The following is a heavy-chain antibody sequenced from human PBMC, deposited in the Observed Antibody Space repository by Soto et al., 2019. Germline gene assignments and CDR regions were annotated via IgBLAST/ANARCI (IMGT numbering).Heavy chain of an antibody. D-gene: IGHD2-21*01. CDR3: ARGGISHWAYFYYMDV. CDR2: INHLGSI. CDR1: GESLSDYF. J-gene: IGHJ6*03. V-gene: IGHV4-34*01. Sequence: ASETLSLTCVVSGESLSDYFWSWIRQPPGMALEWIGEINHLGSINYNPSLKSRVTMSVDTSKNQFSLTLNSVTAADTATYYCARGGISHWAYFYYMDVWDRGTTVTVSS.